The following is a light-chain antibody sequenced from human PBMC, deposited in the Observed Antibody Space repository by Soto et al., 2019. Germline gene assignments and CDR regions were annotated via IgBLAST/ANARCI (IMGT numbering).Light chain of an antibody. CDR2: GAS. V-gene: IGKV3-20*01. CDR1: QSVSSSY. CDR3: QQYGSSPVP. Sequence: EIVLTQSPGTLSLSPGERDTLSCRASQSVSSSYLAWYQQKPGQAPRLLIYGASSRATGIPDRFSGSGSGTHFTLTISRLEPDYFAVYYCQQYGSSPVPFCQGTKVEIK. J-gene: IGKJ1*01.